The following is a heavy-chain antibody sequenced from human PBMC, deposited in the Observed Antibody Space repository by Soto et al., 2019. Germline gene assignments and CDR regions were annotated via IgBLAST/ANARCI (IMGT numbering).Heavy chain of an antibody. V-gene: IGHV1-18*01. CDR1: GYTFTNFG. CDR3: XXGGXXIDY. D-gene: IGHD3-16*01. Sequence: QVQLVQSGAEVKKPGASVKVSCKASGYTFTNFGISWVRQAPGQGLEWMGWISAYNGNTNYAQNFQGRVTMTTDTSTSTAYMELRSLRSDDTXXXXXXXGGXXIDYWGQGTLVTVSS. CDR2: ISAYNGNT. J-gene: IGHJ4*02.